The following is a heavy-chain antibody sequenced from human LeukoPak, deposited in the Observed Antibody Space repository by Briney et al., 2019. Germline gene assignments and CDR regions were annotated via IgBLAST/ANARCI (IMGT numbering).Heavy chain of an antibody. Sequence: GASVKVSCKTSGYIFTNYAISWVRQAPGQGLEWMGWISAYNGNTKYAQKFQGRVTITRDTSASTAYMELSSLRSEDTAVYYCARVRGYSGYDSLDYWGQGTLVTVSS. J-gene: IGHJ4*02. CDR3: ARVRGYSGYDSLDY. CDR2: ISAYNGNT. CDR1: GYIFTNYA. D-gene: IGHD5-12*01. V-gene: IGHV1-18*01.